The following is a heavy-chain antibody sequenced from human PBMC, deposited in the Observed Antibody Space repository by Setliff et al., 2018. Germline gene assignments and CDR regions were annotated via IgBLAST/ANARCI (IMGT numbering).Heavy chain of an antibody. CDR1: GGSFSGYY. V-gene: IGHV4-59*01. CDR2: IYYSGIT. CDR3: ARVGDRDGYSFLLDY. D-gene: IGHD3-10*01. Sequence: SETLSLTCAVYGGSFSGYYWSWIRQSPGRRLEWIGYIYYSGITKYSPSLNGRVTISADTSKNQFSLTLTSVTAADTAVYYCARVGDRDGYSFLLDYWGQGTPVTV. J-gene: IGHJ4*02.